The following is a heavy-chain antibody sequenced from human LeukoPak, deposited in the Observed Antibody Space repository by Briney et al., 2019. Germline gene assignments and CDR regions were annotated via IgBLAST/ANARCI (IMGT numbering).Heavy chain of an antibody. CDR2: ISSSSSYI. CDR1: GFTFSSYS. CDR3: ARDIAAAGTGFDY. V-gene: IGHV3-21*01. Sequence: KTGGSLRLSCAASGFTFSSYSMNWVRQAPGKGLEWVSSISSSSSYIYYADSVKGRFTISRDNAKNSLYLQMNSLRAEDTAVYYCARDIAAAGTGFDYWGLGTLVTVSS. D-gene: IGHD6-13*01. J-gene: IGHJ4*02.